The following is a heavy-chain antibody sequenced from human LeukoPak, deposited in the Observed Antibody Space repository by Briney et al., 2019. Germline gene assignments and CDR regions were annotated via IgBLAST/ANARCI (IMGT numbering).Heavy chain of an antibody. D-gene: IGHD2-15*01. CDR2: IYPGDSDT. CDR1: GYSFTNYW. Sequence: PGESLKISCKGSGYSFTNYWIGWVRQMPGKGLEWMGIIYPGDSDTRYSPSFQGQVTISADKSIDTAYLQWSSLKASDTAMYYCAKRGYCSGGSCSAEYFQHWGQGTLVTVSS. J-gene: IGHJ1*01. CDR3: AKRGYCSGGSCSAEYFQH. V-gene: IGHV5-51*01.